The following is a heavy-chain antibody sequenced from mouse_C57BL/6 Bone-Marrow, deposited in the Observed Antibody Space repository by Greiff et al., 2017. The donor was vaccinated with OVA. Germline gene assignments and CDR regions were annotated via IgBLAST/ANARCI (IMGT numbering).Heavy chain of an antibody. D-gene: IGHD2-1*01. CDR3: ARHGDYYGNFYWYFDV. V-gene: IGHV1-62-2*01. Sequence: QVQLKQSGAELVKPGASVKLSCKASGYTFTEYTIHWVKQRPGQGLEWIGWFYPGSGSIKYNEKFKDKATLTADKSSSTVYMELSRLTSEDSAVYFCARHGDYYGNFYWYFDVWGTGTTVTVSS. J-gene: IGHJ1*03. CDR1: GYTFTEYT. CDR2: FYPGSGSI.